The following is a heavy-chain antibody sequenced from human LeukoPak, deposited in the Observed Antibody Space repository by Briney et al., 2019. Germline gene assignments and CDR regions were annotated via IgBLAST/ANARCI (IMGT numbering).Heavy chain of an antibody. D-gene: IGHD3-10*01. CDR1: GGSISSSSYY. J-gene: IGHJ4*02. CDR3: ARHGRPDYGLGFYDY. Sequence: KPSETLSLTCSVSGGSISSSSYYRGWIRQSPGKGLEWIGSIYYSGSTYYNPSLKSRVTISVDTSNQFSLKLSSVTAADTAVYYCARHGRPDYGLGFYDYWGQGTLVTVSS. V-gene: IGHV4-39*01. CDR2: IYYSGST.